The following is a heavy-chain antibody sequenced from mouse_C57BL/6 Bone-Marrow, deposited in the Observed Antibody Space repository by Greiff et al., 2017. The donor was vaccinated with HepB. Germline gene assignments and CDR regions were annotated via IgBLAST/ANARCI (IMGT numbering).Heavy chain of an antibody. D-gene: IGHD2-3*01. CDR2: ISDGGSYT. CDR3: ARDDGYYWYFDV. CDR1: GFTFSSYA. Sequence: EVKLVESGGGLVKPGGSLKLSCAASGFTFSSYAMSWVRQTPEKRLEWVATISDGGSYTYYPDNVKGRFTISRDNAKNHLYLQMSHLKSEDTAMYYCARDDGYYWYFDVWGTGTTVTVSS. V-gene: IGHV5-4*01. J-gene: IGHJ1*03.